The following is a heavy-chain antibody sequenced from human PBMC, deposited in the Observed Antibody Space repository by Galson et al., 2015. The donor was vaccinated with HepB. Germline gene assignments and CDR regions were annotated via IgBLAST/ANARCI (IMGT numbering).Heavy chain of an antibody. Sequence: SLRLSCAASGFTFSSYAIHWVRQAPGKGLEWVAIISYDGSSEYYADSVKGRFTISRDNSKNTLYLQMNSLRAEDTAVYYCARDYSSSWSAYYYYGMDVWGQGTTVTVSS. J-gene: IGHJ6*02. CDR1: GFTFSSYA. CDR3: ARDYSSSWSAYYYYGMDV. CDR2: ISYDGSSE. D-gene: IGHD6-13*01. V-gene: IGHV3-30-3*01.